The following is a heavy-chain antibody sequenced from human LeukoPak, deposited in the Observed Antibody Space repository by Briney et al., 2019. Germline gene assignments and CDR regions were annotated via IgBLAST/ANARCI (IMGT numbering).Heavy chain of an antibody. V-gene: IGHV3-21*01. CDR1: GFTFSSYS. D-gene: IGHD4-17*01. Sequence: GASLRLSCAASGFTFSSYSMNWVRQAPGKGLEWVSSITSTSLYIYYADSVKGRFTISRDNAKNSLYLQMNSLRAEDTAVYYCAKDSTVTTNDYWGQGTLVTVSS. CDR2: ITSTSLYI. J-gene: IGHJ4*02. CDR3: AKDSTVTTNDY.